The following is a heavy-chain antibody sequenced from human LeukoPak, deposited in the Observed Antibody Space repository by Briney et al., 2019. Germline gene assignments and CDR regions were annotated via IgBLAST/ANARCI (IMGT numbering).Heavy chain of an antibody. V-gene: IGHV1-2*02. Sequence: ASVKVSCKASGYTFTGYYMHWVRQAPGQGLEWMGWINPNSGGTNYAQKFQGGVTMTRDTSISTAYMELSRLRSDDTAVYYCARALGLVRGAPGYWGQGTLVTVSS. J-gene: IGHJ4*02. CDR1: GYTFTGYY. D-gene: IGHD3-10*01. CDR3: ARALGLVRGAPGY. CDR2: INPNSGGT.